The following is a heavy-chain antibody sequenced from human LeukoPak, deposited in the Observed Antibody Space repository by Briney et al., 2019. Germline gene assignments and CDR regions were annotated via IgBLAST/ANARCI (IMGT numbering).Heavy chain of an antibody. D-gene: IGHD4-23*01. CDR1: GFTFGDHY. CDR3: ARDRYGGVDY. Sequence: PGGSLRLSCAASGFTFGDHYLAWVRQAPGKGLEWVCLIRNKAASYTTEYAASVKCRFTISRDDSKNSVYLQLNSLKPEDTAVYYCARDRYGGVDYWGQGTLVTVSS. CDR2: IRNKAASYTT. V-gene: IGHV3-72*01. J-gene: IGHJ4*02.